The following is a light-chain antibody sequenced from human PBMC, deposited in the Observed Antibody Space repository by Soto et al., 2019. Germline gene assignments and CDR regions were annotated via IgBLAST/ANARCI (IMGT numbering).Light chain of an antibody. V-gene: IGLV3-1*01. CDR2: QDS. J-gene: IGLJ2*01. CDR1: KLGDKY. Sequence: SYELIQPPSVSVSPGQTASITCSGDKLGDKYACWYQQKPGQSPVLVIYQDSKRPSGIPERFSGSNSGNTATLTISGTQAMDEADYYCQAWDSSTLVVFGGGTKLTVL. CDR3: QAWDSSTLVV.